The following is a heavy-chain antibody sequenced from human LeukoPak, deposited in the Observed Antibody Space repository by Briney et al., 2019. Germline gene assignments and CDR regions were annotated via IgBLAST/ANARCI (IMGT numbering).Heavy chain of an antibody. CDR2: IYYSGST. CDR1: GGSISSYY. J-gene: IGHJ3*02. D-gene: IGHD6-19*01. CDR3: ASLTPIAVAGIRNDAFDI. Sequence: SETLSLTCTVSGGSISSYYWSWIRQPPGKGLEWIGYIYYSGSTNYNPSLKSRVTISVDTSKNQFSLKLSSVTAADTAVYYCASLTPIAVAGIRNDAFDIWGQGTMVTVSS. V-gene: IGHV4-59*08.